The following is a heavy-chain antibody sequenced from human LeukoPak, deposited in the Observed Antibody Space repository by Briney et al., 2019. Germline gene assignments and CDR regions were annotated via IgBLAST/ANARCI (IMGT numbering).Heavy chain of an antibody. CDR2: INHSGST. Sequence: PSETLSLTCAVYGGSFSSYYWSWIRQPPGKGLEWIGEINHSGSTNYNPSLKSRVTISVDTSKNQFSLKLSSATAADTAVYYCARVVQSSDSSGFYLPEYFQHWGQGTLVTVSS. D-gene: IGHD3-22*01. V-gene: IGHV4-34*01. CDR3: ARVVQSSDSSGFYLPEYFQH. J-gene: IGHJ1*01. CDR1: GGSFSSYY.